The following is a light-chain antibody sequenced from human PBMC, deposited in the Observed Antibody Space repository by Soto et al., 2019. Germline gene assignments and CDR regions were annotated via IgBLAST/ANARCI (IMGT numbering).Light chain of an antibody. CDR3: QQYNNCPPYT. CDR2: GAS. CDR1: QSVSSN. J-gene: IGKJ2*01. V-gene: IGKV3-15*01. Sequence: DTVMTQSPATLSVSPGERATLSCRASQSVSSNLAWYQQKPGQAPRLLIYGASTRATGIPARFSGSGSGTEFTLTISSLQSEDFAVYYCQQYNNCPPYTFGQGTKLEIK.